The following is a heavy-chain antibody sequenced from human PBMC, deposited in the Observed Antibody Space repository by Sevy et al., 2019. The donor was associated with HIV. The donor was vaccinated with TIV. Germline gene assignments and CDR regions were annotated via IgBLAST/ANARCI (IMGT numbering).Heavy chain of an antibody. J-gene: IGHJ4*02. D-gene: IGHD6-13*01. CDR3: ARGVWAAAGFHYFDY. V-gene: IGHV4-59*01. CDR1: GGSISSYY. Sequence: SETLSLTCTVSGGSISSYYWSWIRQPPGKGLEWIGYIYYSGSTNYNPSLKSRVTISVDTSKNQFSRKLSSVTAADTAVYYCARGVWAAAGFHYFDYWGQGTLVTVSS. CDR2: IYYSGST.